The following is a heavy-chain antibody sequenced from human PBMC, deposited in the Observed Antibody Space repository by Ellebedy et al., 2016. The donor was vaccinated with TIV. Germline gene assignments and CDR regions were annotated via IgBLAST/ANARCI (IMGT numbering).Heavy chain of an antibody. CDR2: INAGNGNT. D-gene: IGHD6-19*01. Sequence: GGSLRLSCAASGFTFSSYAMHWVRQAPGQRLEWMGWINAGNGNTKYSQKFQGRVTITRDTSASTAYMELSSLRSEDTAVYYCARDRSSGWFDYYYYGMDVWGQGTTVTVSS. J-gene: IGHJ6*02. V-gene: IGHV1-3*01. CDR1: GFTFSSYA. CDR3: ARDRSSGWFDYYYYGMDV.